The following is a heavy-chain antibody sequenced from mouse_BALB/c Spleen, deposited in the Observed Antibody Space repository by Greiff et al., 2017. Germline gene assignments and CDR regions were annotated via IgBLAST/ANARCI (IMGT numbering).Heavy chain of an antibody. Sequence: QVQLQQSGAELVRPGVSVKISCKGSGYTFTDYAMHWVKQSHAKSLEWIGVISTYYGDASYNQKFKGQATMTVDKSSSTAYMELARLTSEDSAIYYCARGGKAWFAYWGQGTLVTVSA. J-gene: IGHJ3*01. CDR3: ARGGKAWFAY. D-gene: IGHD2-1*01. CDR2: ISTYYGDA. CDR1: GYTFTDYA. V-gene: IGHV1S137*01.